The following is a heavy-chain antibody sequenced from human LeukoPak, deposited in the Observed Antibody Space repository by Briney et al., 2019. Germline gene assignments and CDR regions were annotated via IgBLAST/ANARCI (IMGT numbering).Heavy chain of an antibody. Sequence: ASVKVSCKASGYTFTSYGISWVRQAPGQGLEWMGWISAYNGNTNYAQKLQGRVTMTTDTSTSTAYMELRSLRSDDTAVYYCARVWTPSYYDSSGYPYYFDYWRQGTLVTVSS. CDR2: ISAYNGNT. CDR3: ARVWTPSYYDSSGYPYYFDY. D-gene: IGHD3-22*01. V-gene: IGHV1-18*01. CDR1: GYTFTSYG. J-gene: IGHJ4*02.